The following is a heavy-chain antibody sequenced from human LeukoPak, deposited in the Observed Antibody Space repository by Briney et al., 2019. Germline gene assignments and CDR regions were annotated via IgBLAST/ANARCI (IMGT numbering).Heavy chain of an antibody. CDR1: GGSISSSSYY. CDR3: ASGADYSNYYFDY. Sequence: SETLSLTCTVSGGSISSSSYYWSWIRQPPGKGLEWIGTIYYSGNTYYNPSLKSRVTISVDTSNNQFSLKLSSVTAADTAVYYCASGADYSNYYFDYWGQGTLVPVSS. V-gene: IGHV4-39*07. J-gene: IGHJ4*02. D-gene: IGHD4-11*01. CDR2: IYYSGNT.